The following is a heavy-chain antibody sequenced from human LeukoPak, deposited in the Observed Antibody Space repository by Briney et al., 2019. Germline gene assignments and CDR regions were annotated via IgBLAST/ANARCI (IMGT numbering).Heavy chain of an antibody. V-gene: IGHV4-34*01. CDR1: GGSFSGYY. CDR2: INHSGST. CDR3: ASLGDSSSSHVGY. Sequence: KPSETLSLTCAVYGGSFSGYYWSWIRQPPGKGLEWIGEINHSGSTNYNPSLKSRVTISVDTSKNQFSLKLSSVTAADTAVYYCASLGDSSSSHVGYWGQGTLVTVSS. J-gene: IGHJ4*02. D-gene: IGHD6-6*01.